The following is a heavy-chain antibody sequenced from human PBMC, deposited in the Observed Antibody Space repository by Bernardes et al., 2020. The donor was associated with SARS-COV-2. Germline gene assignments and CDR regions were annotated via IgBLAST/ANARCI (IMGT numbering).Heavy chain of an antibody. D-gene: IGHD3-22*01. J-gene: IGHJ4*01. V-gene: IGHV4-59*01. CDR2: IYYSGSS. CDR1: GGSISSYY. CDR3: ARDNLLGEYDTTGYAFDY. Sequence: SETLSLTCTVSGGSISSYYWSWIRQSPVKGLEWIGSIYYSGSSNYNPSLKSRVSISIDTSKNQFSLRLSSVSAADTAVYYCARDNLLGEYDTTGYAFDYWGQGTLVTVSS.